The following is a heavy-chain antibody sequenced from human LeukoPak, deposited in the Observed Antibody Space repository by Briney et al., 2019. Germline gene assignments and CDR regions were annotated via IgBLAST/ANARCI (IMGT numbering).Heavy chain of an antibody. D-gene: IGHD3-22*01. CDR1: GFTFSNYA. V-gene: IGHV3-23*01. CDR2: ITYNGGST. J-gene: IGHJ4*02. CDR3: VKDRYQSSGYRALDH. Sequence: GGSMRLSCAASGFTFSNYAMSWVRQAPGKGLEWVSVITYNGGSTYYADSVKGRFTISRDNSKNTLYLQVNNLRAEDTAVYYCVKDRYQSSGYRALDHWGQGTLVTVSS.